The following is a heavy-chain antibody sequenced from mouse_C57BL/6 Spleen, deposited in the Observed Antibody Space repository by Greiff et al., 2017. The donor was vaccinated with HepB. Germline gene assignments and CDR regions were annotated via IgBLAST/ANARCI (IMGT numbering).Heavy chain of an antibody. CDR3: ARSDYSNYGGWYFDV. V-gene: IGHV1-50*01. CDR2: IDPSDSYT. J-gene: IGHJ1*03. Sequence: QVQLQQPGAELVKPGASVKLSCKASGYTFTSYWMQWVKQRPGQGLEWIGEIDPSDSYTNYNQKFKDKATLTVDKSSSTAYMQLSSLTSEDSAVYYCARSDYSNYGGWYFDVWGTGTTVTVSS. CDR1: GYTFTSYW. D-gene: IGHD2-5*01.